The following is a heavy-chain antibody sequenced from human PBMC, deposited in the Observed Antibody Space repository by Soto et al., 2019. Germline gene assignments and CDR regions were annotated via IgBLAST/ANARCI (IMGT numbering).Heavy chain of an antibody. J-gene: IGHJ4*02. CDR1: GYTFTNYG. CDR2: ISAYNGNT. D-gene: IGHD1-26*01. Sequence: QVQLVQSGAEVKKPGASVKVSCKASGYTFTNYGISWVRQAPGQGLEWMGWISAYNGNTKYAQKLQGRVTMTTDTCTSTAYMELRSLRSGDTAVYYCARFSGSYHGGYWGQGTLVTVSS. CDR3: ARFSGSYHGGY. V-gene: IGHV1-18*01.